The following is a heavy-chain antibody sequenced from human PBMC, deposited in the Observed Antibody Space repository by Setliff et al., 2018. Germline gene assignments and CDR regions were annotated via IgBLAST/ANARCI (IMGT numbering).Heavy chain of an antibody. V-gene: IGHV1-18*01. CDR1: GYIFTRYR. J-gene: IGHJ4*01. CDR3: ARGSGDRGMTTGWPDDFDY. D-gene: IGHD4-17*01. Sequence: GASVKVSCKASGYIFTRYRITWVRQSPGQGLEWMGWISTRNDDTGYAQKFKGRVTLTTDTSTNTAYMELRSLRSDDTAVYYCARGSGDRGMTTGWPDDFDYWGRGTLVTVSS. CDR2: ISTRNDDT.